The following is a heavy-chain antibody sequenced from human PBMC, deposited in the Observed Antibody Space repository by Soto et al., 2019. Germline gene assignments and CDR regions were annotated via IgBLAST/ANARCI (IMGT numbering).Heavy chain of an antibody. Sequence: GGSLRLSCAASGFTFSNAWMNWVRQAPGKGLEWVGRIKSKTDGGTTDYAAPVKGRFTISRDDSKNTLYLQMNSLKTEDTAVYYCTTLRVVVPAAIPVLTDYYYYGMDGWGQGTTVTVSS. D-gene: IGHD2-2*01. CDR2: IKSKTDGGTT. CDR3: TTLRVVVPAAIPVLTDYYYYGMDG. J-gene: IGHJ6*02. CDR1: GFTFSNAW. V-gene: IGHV3-15*07.